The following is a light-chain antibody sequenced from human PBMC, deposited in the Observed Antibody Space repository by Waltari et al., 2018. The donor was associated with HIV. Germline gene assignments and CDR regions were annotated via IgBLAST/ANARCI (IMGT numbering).Light chain of an antibody. CDR1: TSAVGRYDY. J-gene: IGLJ2*01. Sequence: QSALTQPPSASGSPRQSVTISCTATTSAVGRYDYVYWYQQHPGKPPTLLIFEVNKRPSGVPDRFSGSKSGNTASLTVSGLQAEDEAEYSCSSYAGINPVVFGGGTKLTVL. CDR3: SSYAGINPVV. V-gene: IGLV2-8*01. CDR2: EVN.